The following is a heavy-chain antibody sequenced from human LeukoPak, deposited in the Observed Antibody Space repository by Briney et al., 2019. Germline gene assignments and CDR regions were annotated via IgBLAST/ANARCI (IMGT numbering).Heavy chain of an antibody. CDR2: IYTSGST. V-gene: IGHV4-61*02. CDR1: GGSISSGSYY. Sequence: SQTLSPTCTVSGGSISSGSYYWSWIRQPAGKGLEWIGRIYTSGSTNYNPSLKSRVTISVDTSKNQFSLKLSSVTAADTAVYYCASTLTYYYDSSGYPLDYWGQGTLVTVSS. D-gene: IGHD3-22*01. J-gene: IGHJ4*02. CDR3: ASTLTYYYDSSGYPLDY.